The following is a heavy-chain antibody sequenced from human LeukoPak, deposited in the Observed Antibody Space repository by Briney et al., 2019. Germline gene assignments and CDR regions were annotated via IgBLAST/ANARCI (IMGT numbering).Heavy chain of an antibody. CDR1: GGSFSGYY. V-gene: IGHV4-34*01. J-gene: IGHJ3*02. CDR2: INQSGRT. D-gene: IGHD3-10*01. Sequence: PSETLSLTCAVYGGSFSGYYWSWIRQVPGKGLEWIGEINQSGRTNYNPSLKSRVTISVDTSKNQISLKLSFVTATDTAIYYCARGWFGFWHNSHADDNAFDIWGQGTMVTVSS. CDR3: ARGWFGFWHNSHADDNAFDI.